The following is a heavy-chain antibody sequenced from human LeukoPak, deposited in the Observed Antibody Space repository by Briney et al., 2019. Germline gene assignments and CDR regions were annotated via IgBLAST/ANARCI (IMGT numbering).Heavy chain of an antibody. CDR1: GGSISSGLYY. D-gene: IGHD3-22*01. CDR3: AGHDSNGGAFDI. J-gene: IGHJ3*02. Sequence: SQTLSLTCTVSGGSISSGLYYWSWIRQPAGKGLEGIGRIYSSGSTNYNPSLKSRVTMSVDTSENQFSLNLRSVTGADTDLYYCAGHDSNGGAFDIWGQGTVVTVSS. CDR2: IYSSGST. V-gene: IGHV4-61*02.